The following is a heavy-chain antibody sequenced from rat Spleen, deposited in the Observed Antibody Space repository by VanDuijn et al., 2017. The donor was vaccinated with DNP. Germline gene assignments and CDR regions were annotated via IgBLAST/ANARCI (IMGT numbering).Heavy chain of an antibody. V-gene: IGHV5-7*01. CDR1: GFTFSDYN. J-gene: IGHJ2*01. Sequence: EVQLVESGGGPVQPGRSLELSCSASGFTFSDYNMAWVRQAPKKGLEWVATISYDGSDTYYRDSVKGRFTISRDNAKSTLYLQMDSLRSEDTATYYCASRPPPTRGPFDYWGQGVTVTVSS. D-gene: IGHD1-4*01. CDR3: ASRPPPTRGPFDY. CDR2: ISYDGSDT.